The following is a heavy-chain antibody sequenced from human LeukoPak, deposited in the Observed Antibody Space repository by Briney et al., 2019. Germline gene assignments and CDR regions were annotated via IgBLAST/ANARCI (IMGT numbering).Heavy chain of an antibody. CDR2: ISGSGGST. J-gene: IGHJ3*02. V-gene: IGHV3-23*01. Sequence: SGGSLRLSCAASGFTFSSYAMSWVRQAPGKRLEWVSAISGSGGSTYYADSVKGRFTISRDNSKNTLYLQMNSLRAEDTAVYYCARDRGDYVWGSYRPGAFDIWGQGTMATVSS. D-gene: IGHD3-16*02. CDR1: GFTFSSYA. CDR3: ARDRGDYVWGSYRPGAFDI.